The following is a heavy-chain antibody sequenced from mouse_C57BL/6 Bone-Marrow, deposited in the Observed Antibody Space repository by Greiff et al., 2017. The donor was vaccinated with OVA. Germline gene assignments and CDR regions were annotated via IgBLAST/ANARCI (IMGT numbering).Heavy chain of an antibody. CDR1: GFTFSDYG. J-gene: IGHJ4*01. CDR3: ASQSYAMDY. Sequence: DVQLQESGGGLVKPGGSLKLSCAASGFTFSDYGMHWVRQAPEKGLEWVAYISSCSSTIYYADTVKGRFTISRDNAKNTLFLQMTSLRSEDTAMYYCASQSYAMDYWGQGTSVTVSS. CDR2: ISSCSSTI. V-gene: IGHV5-17*01.